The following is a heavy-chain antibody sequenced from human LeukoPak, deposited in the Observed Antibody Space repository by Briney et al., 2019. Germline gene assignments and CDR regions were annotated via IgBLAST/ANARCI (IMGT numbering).Heavy chain of an antibody. D-gene: IGHD6-19*01. CDR1: GGSISSSSYY. J-gene: IGHJ4*02. Sequence: PSETLSLTCTVSGGSISSSSYYWGWIRQPPGKGLEWIGSIYYSGSTYYNPSLKSRVTISVDTSKNQLSLKLSSVTAADTAVYYCARERVAGLPYYFDYWGQGTLVTVSS. CDR2: IYYSGST. V-gene: IGHV4-39*07. CDR3: ARERVAGLPYYFDY.